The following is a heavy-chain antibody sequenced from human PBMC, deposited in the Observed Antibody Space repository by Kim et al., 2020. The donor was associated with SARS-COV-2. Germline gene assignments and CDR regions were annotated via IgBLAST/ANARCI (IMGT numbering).Heavy chain of an antibody. Sequence: SETLSLTCTVSGGSISSYYWSWIRQPPGKGLEWIGYIYYSGSTNYNPSLKSRVTISVDTSKNQFSLKLSSVTAADTAVYYCARGLSGSYYYGMDVWGQGTTVTVSS. CDR1: GGSISSYY. CDR2: IYYSGST. D-gene: IGHD1-26*01. J-gene: IGHJ6*02. V-gene: IGHV4-59*01. CDR3: ARGLSGSYYYGMDV.